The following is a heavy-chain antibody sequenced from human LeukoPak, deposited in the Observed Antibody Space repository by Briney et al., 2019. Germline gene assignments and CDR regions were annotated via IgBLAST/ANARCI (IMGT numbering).Heavy chain of an antibody. CDR2: LSSSSNYT. V-gene: IGHV3-21*01. J-gene: IGHJ4*02. Sequence: PGGSLRLSCAASGFTFSVYSMNWVRQPPGKGLEWVSSLSSSSNYTYYADSVKGRFTISRDNAKNSLYLQMSSLRAEDTAVYYCARDAVGYSSSSHFDYWGQGTLVTVSS. CDR1: GFTFSVYS. D-gene: IGHD6-6*01. CDR3: ARDAVGYSSSSHFDY.